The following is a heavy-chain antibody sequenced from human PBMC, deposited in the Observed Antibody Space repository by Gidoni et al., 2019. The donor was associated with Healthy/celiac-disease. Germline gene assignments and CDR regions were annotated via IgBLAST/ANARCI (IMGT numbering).Heavy chain of an antibody. CDR1: GYTFTSYY. D-gene: IGHD4-17*01. CDR3: ARAAVTTRFPFDY. J-gene: IGHJ4*02. V-gene: IGHV1-46*01. Sequence: QVQLVQSGAEVKKPGDSAKVYCKASGYTFTSYYMHWVRQAPGQGLEWMGIINPSGGSTSYAQKFQGRVTMTRDTSTSTVYMELSSLRSEDTAVYYCARAAVTTRFPFDYWGQGTLVTDSS. CDR2: INPSGGST.